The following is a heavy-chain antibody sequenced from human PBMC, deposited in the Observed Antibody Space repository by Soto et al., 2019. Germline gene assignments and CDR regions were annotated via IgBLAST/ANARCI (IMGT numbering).Heavy chain of an antibody. CDR3: ARTVAARPGYYYYGMDV. CDR1: GGTFSSYA. D-gene: IGHD6-6*01. J-gene: IGHJ6*02. CDR2: IIPIFGTA. V-gene: IGHV1-69*01. Sequence: QVQLVQSGAEVKKPGSSVKVSCKASGGTFSSYAISWVRQAPGQGLEWMGGIIPIFGTANYAQKFQGRVTITADESTSTAYMELSSLRSEDTAVYYCARTVAARPGYYYYGMDVWGPGTTVTVSS.